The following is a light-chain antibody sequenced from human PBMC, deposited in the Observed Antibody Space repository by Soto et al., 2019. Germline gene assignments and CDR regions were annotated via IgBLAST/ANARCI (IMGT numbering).Light chain of an antibody. J-gene: IGKJ1*01. CDR2: DAS. Sequence: DIQMTQSPSTLPASVGDRVTITCLASQSISNWLAWYQQKPGKAPKLLVYDASTLQSGVASRFSGSGSGTEFTLIISGLQPDDSATYYCQQYTNTNNPWMFGQGTKVDIK. V-gene: IGKV1-5*01. CDR3: QQYTNTNNPWM. CDR1: QSISNW.